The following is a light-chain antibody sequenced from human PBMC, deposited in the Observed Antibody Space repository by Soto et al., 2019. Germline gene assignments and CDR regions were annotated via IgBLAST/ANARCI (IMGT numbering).Light chain of an antibody. CDR2: DVS. CDR1: SSDVGGYNY. CDR3: SSFTSSSTLV. V-gene: IGLV2-14*01. J-gene: IGLJ2*01. Sequence: QSALNQPASVSGSPGQSITISCTGTSSDVGGYNYISWYQQHPGKAPKLMIYDVSYRPSGVSNRFSGSKSGNTASLTISGLQAEDEADYYCSSFTSSSTLVFGGGTKLTVL.